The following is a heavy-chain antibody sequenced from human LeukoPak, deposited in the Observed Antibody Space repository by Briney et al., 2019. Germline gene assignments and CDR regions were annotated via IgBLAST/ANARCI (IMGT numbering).Heavy chain of an antibody. J-gene: IGHJ4*02. CDR3: ARAYYDSSGYVY. V-gene: IGHV1-8*01. Sequence: ASVTVSCKASGYTFTSYDINWVRQAPGQGLEWMGWMNPNSGNTGYAQKFQGRVTMTRNTSISTAYMELSSLRSEDTAVYYCARAYYDSSGYVYWGQGTLVTVSS. CDR1: GYTFTSYD. D-gene: IGHD3-22*01. CDR2: MNPNSGNT.